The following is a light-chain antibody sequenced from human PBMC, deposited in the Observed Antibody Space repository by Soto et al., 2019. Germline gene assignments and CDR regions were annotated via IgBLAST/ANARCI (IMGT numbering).Light chain of an antibody. J-gene: IGLJ1*01. CDR3: ASYTSSTTHV. CDR1: SSDVGGYNY. Sequence: QSALTQPASVSGSPGQSITISCTGTSSDVGGYNYVSWYQQHPGKAPKLIIYEVSNRPSGVSNRFSGSKSGNTASLTISGLQAEDEADYYCASYTSSTTHVFGTGTKVTVL. V-gene: IGLV2-14*01. CDR2: EVS.